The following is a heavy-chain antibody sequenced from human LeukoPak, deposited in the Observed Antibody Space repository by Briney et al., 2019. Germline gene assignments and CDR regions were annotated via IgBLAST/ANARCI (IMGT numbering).Heavy chain of an antibody. D-gene: IGHD6-13*01. J-gene: IGHJ5*02. CDR1: GYTFAGYY. CDR2: INPNSGDT. CDR3: ARAVAAIVNWFDP. V-gene: IGHV1-2*02. Sequence: GASVKVSCKASGYTFAGYYMHWVRQAPGQRLQWLGWINPNSGDTNNAQKFQGRVTMTSDTSISTAYMELTRLRSDDTAVYYCARAVAAIVNWFDPWGQGTLVTVSS.